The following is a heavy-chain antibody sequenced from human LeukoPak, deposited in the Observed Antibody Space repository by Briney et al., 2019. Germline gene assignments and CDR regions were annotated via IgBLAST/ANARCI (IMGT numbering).Heavy chain of an antibody. D-gene: IGHD2-21*02. V-gene: IGHV3-23*01. CDR1: GFTFSSYA. CDR3: AKEHCGGDCYYYCGMDV. J-gene: IGHJ6*02. CDR2: ISGSGGST. Sequence: GGSLRLSCAASGFTFSSYAMSWVRQAPGRGLEWVSAISGSGGSTYYADSVKGRFTISRDNSKNTLYLQMNSLRAEDTAVYYCAKEHCGGDCYYYCGMDVWGQGTTVTVSS.